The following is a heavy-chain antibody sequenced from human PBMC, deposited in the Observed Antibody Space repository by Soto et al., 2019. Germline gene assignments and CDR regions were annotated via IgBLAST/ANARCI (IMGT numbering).Heavy chain of an antibody. D-gene: IGHD1-26*01. CDR1: GGTFSSYA. Sequence: ASVKVSCKASGGTFSSYAISWVRQAPGQGLEWMGGIIPIFGTANYAQKFQGRVTITADKSTSTAYMELSSLRSEDTAVYYCASTIVGANSDAFDSWGKGTMVTFSS. CDR3: ASTIVGANSDAFDS. J-gene: IGHJ3*02. V-gene: IGHV1-69*06. CDR2: IIPIFGTA.